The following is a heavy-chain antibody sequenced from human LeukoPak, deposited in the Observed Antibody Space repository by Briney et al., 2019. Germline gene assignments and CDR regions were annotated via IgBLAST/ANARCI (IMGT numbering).Heavy chain of an antibody. CDR3: ARGRPLRYWYFDL. J-gene: IGHJ2*01. CDR1: GGSISSYY. D-gene: IGHD5-12*01. Sequence: SETLSLTFTVSGGSISSYYWSWIRQPPGKGLEWIGYIYYSGSTNYNPSLKSRVTISVDTSKNQFSLKLSSVTAADTAVYYCARGRPLRYWYFDLWGRGTLVTVSS. CDR2: IYYSGST. V-gene: IGHV4-59*12.